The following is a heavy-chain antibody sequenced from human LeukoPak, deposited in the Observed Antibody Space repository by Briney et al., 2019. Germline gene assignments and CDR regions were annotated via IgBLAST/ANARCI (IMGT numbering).Heavy chain of an antibody. CDR2: IYYSGNT. V-gene: IGHV4-59*08. CDR3: ARRKAKTPNYFDY. J-gene: IGHJ4*02. CDR1: GDSINDYY. Sequence: PSETLSLTCTVSGDSINDYYWTWIRQPPGKGLEWIGYIYYSGNTNYNPSLKSRDTISLDTSKIQFSLKLTSVTAADTAMYYCARRKAKTPNYFDYWGQGALVTVSS.